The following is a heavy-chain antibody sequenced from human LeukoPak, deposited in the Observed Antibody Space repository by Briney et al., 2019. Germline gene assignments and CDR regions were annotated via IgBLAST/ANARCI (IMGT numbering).Heavy chain of an antibody. CDR3: ATGRGDY. Sequence: PGGSLRLSCAASGFTFSSYSMGWVRQAPGKGLECVALIHSGGMTDYADSVKGRFIISRDDSKNTLYLQMNSLRAEDTAVYYCATGRGDYWGQGIMVTVSS. CDR2: IHSGGMT. J-gene: IGHJ4*02. V-gene: IGHV3-53*01. CDR1: GFTFSSYS. D-gene: IGHD3-16*01.